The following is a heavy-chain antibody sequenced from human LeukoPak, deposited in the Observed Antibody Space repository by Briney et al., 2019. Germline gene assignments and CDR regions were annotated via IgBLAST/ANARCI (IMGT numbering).Heavy chain of an antibody. Sequence: PGGSLRLSCAASGFPFSSYSMNWVRQAPGKGLEWVSSISSSSSYIYYADSVKGRFTISRDNAKNSLYLQMNSLRAEDTAVYYCARDEKWELKSFDIWGQGTMVTVSS. CDR1: GFPFSSYS. CDR2: ISSSSSYI. D-gene: IGHD1-26*01. CDR3: ARDEKWELKSFDI. J-gene: IGHJ3*02. V-gene: IGHV3-21*01.